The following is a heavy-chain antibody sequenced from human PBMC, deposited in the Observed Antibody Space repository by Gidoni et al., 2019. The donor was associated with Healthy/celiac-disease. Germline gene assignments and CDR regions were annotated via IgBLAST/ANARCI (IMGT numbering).Heavy chain of an antibody. J-gene: IGHJ4*02. D-gene: IGHD6-13*01. Sequence: ELQLVESGGGLVKPGGSRRLSCAASGFTFSSYSMNWVRQAPGKGLEWVSSISSSSSYIYYEDSVKGGFTISRDNAKNSLYLQMNSLRAEDTAVYYCASAEQHPGVLVDYWGQGTLVTVSS. CDR3: ASAEQHPGVLVDY. CDR2: ISSSSSYI. CDR1: GFTFSSYS. V-gene: IGHV3-21*01.